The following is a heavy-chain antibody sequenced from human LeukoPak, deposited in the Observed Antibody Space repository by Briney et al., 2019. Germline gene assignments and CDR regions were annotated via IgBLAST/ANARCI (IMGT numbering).Heavy chain of an antibody. Sequence: SVKVSCKASGGTFSSYDIRWVRQAPGQGLEWMGGIIPIFGTANYAQKFQGRVTITADKSTSTAYMELSSLRSEDTAVYYCARDLTRYDYSNSGPVDYWGQGTLVTVSS. CDR3: ARDLTRYDYSNSGPVDY. CDR2: IIPIFGTA. J-gene: IGHJ4*02. CDR1: GGTFSSYD. V-gene: IGHV1-69*06. D-gene: IGHD4-11*01.